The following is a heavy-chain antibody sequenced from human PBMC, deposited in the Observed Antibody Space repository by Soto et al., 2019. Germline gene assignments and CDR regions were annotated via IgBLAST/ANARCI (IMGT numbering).Heavy chain of an antibody. V-gene: IGHV1-69*08. D-gene: IGHD5-18*01. CDR3: AREWGSDNMGTYAFDYMDV. CDR2: SIPILGTG. J-gene: IGHJ6*03. CDR1: GGTFTSET. Sequence: QVQLVQSGPEVKKSGSSVKVSCKLSGGTFTSETISWVRQAPGQGLEWMGRSIPILGTGNYAQKSQATIKITGDKSTNKEYMQLSSLTSEDTAVYLRAREWGSDNMGTYAFDYMDVWGSGTTVPVSS.